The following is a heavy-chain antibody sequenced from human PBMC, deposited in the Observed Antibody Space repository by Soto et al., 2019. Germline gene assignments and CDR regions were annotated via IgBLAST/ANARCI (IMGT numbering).Heavy chain of an antibody. CDR1: GGSISSGGYY. D-gene: IGHD4-17*01. CDR2: IYYSGST. V-gene: IGHV4-31*03. J-gene: IGHJ4*02. Sequence: SETVSLTCTVSGGSISSGGYYWSWIRQHPGKGLEWIGYIYYSGSTYYNPSLKSRVTISVDTSKNQFSLKLSSVTAADTAVYYCARETRGGDYSQFFDYWGQGTLVTVSS. CDR3: ARETRGGDYSQFFDY.